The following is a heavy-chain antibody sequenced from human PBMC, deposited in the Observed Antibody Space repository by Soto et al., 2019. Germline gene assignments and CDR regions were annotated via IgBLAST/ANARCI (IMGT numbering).Heavy chain of an antibody. Sequence: SETLSLTCTVSGGSISSSTNYWVWIRQPPGQALEFIGQIYYTGNTYYNPSLKSRVTVSVDTSKNQFSLKLTSVTAADTAVYYCARLGVTNWFDPWGQGTLVTVSS. J-gene: IGHJ5*02. V-gene: IGHV4-39*01. CDR3: ARLGVTNWFDP. D-gene: IGHD3-3*01. CDR2: IYYTGNT. CDR1: GGSISSSTNY.